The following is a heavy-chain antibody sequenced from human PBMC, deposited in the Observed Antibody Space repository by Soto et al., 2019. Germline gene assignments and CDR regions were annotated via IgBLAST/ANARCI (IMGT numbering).Heavy chain of an antibody. Sequence: QVQLVQSGAEVKKPGASVKVSCKASGYTFTSYGISWVRQAPGQGLEWLGWISAYNGNTNYAQKLQGRVTMTTDTYKSTGDMEQTSLRSDDTAVYYCGSDEADWQQLVGVHDYWGQGTLVTVSS. CDR3: GSDEADWQQLVGVHDY. D-gene: IGHD6-13*01. V-gene: IGHV1-18*01. J-gene: IGHJ4*02. CDR2: ISAYNGNT. CDR1: GYTFTSYG.